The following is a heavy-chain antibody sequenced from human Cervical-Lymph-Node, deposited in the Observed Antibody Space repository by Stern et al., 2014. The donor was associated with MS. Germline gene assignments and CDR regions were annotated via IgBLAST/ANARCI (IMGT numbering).Heavy chain of an antibody. CDR3: TRGWSA. D-gene: IGHD3-3*01. Sequence: VHLVESGAEVKKPGASVKVSCKASGYTFTSDDINWVRQVPGQGLEWMGWMNPDSGDTGYAQKLRGQFTITSDLSISTAYMEMSSRKSEDTGMYDCTRGWSAWGQGTLVTVSS. CDR2: MNPDSGDT. CDR1: GYTFTSDD. V-gene: IGHV1-8*01. J-gene: IGHJ5*02.